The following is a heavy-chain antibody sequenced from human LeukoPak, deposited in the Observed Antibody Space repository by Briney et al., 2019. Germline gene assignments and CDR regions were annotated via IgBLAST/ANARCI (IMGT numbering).Heavy chain of an antibody. V-gene: IGHV3-23*01. CDR2: VSGSGATT. J-gene: IGHJ4*02. D-gene: IGHD2-2*01. Sequence: GGSLRLSCAASGLTFSSSAMSWVRQAPGKGLEWVSTVSGSGATTYYADSVKGRFTISRDNSKNTLYLQVNSLRAEDTAVYYCAEDGECSSTSCSLDYWGQGTLVTVSS. CDR1: GLTFSSSA. CDR3: AEDGECSSTSCSLDY.